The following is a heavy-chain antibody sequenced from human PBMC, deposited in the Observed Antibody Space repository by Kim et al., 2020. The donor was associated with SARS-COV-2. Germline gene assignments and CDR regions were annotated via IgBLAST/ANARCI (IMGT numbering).Heavy chain of an antibody. V-gene: IGHV4-34*01. Sequence: KSRVTISVDTSKNQFSLKLSSVTAADTAVYYCARSRITGTTYYYYYGMDVWGQGTTVTVSS. D-gene: IGHD1-20*01. CDR3: ARSRITGTTYYYYYGMDV. J-gene: IGHJ6*02.